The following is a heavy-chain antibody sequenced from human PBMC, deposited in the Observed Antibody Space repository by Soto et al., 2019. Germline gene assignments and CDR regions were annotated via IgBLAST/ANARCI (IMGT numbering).Heavy chain of an antibody. Sequence: GGSLRLSCAASGFTFSSYSMDWVRQAPGKGLEWVSSISSSSSYIYYADSVKGRFTISRDNAKNSLYLQMNSLRAEDTAVYYCARTMLKGGSLDYWGQGTLVTVSS. V-gene: IGHV3-21*01. CDR2: ISSSSSYI. J-gene: IGHJ4*02. CDR3: ARTMLKGGSLDY. CDR1: GFTFSSYS. D-gene: IGHD2-8*01.